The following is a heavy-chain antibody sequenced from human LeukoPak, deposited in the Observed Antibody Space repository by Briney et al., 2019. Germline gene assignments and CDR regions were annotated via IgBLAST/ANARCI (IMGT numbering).Heavy chain of an antibody. CDR3: ARGKMRSTVVGY. Sequence: SETLSLTCAVYGGPFSGYYWSWIRQPPGKGLEWIGEINHSGSTNYNPSLKSRVTISVDTSKNQFSLKLSSVTAADTAVYYCARGKMRSTVVGYWGQGTLVTVSS. CDR1: GGPFSGYY. V-gene: IGHV4-34*01. CDR2: INHSGST. D-gene: IGHD4-17*01. J-gene: IGHJ4*02.